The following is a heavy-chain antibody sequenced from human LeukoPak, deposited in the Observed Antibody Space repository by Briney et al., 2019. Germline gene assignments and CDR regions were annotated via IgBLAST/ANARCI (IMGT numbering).Heavy chain of an antibody. V-gene: IGHV5-51*01. CDR1: GFTFSSYA. J-gene: IGHJ4*02. D-gene: IGHD2/OR15-2a*01. CDR2: IYPGDSDT. Sequence: GGSLRLSCAASGFTFSSYAMSWVRQMPGKGLEWMGIIYPGDSDTRYSPSFQGQVTISADKSISTAYLQWSSLKASDTAMYYCALLLSPPPDFDYWGQGTLVTVSS. CDR3: ALLLSPPPDFDY.